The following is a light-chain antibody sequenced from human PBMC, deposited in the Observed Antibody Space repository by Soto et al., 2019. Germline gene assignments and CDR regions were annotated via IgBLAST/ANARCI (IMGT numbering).Light chain of an antibody. V-gene: IGLV2-14*01. J-gene: IGLJ3*02. CDR2: EVR. CDR3: SSYTCGSTLV. CDR1: NSDVGGYNY. Sequence: QSALTQPASVSGSLGQSITISCTGTNSDVGGYNYVSWYQQHTGIAPKLIINEVRNRPSGISNRFSGSKSGNTASLTISGLQAEYEADYYCSSYTCGSTLVFGGGTKLTVL.